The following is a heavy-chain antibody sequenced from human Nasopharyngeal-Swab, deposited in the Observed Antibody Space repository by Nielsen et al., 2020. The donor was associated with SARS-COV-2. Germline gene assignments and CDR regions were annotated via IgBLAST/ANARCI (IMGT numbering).Heavy chain of an antibody. CDR3: ARRETMIALGGVIAYYYGMDV. D-gene: IGHD3-16*02. J-gene: IGHJ6*02. V-gene: IGHV4-39*01. CDR2: SYYRGST. Sequence: RQAPGKGLEWFGGSYYRGSTYYNPSLKIRVTISVAATKIKFSLKLGSVTAADTAVYYCARRETMIALGGVIAYYYGMDVWGQGTTVTVSS.